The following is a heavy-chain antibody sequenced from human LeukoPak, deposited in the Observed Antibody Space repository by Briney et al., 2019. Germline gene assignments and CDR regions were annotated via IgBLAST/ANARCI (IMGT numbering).Heavy chain of an antibody. CDR2: IKSDGSST. CDR1: GFTFSSYW. J-gene: IGHJ4*02. CDR3: TRGGVIAGSDY. Sequence: GGSLRLSCAASGFTFSSYWMHWVRQAPGKGLVWVSRIKSDGSSTSYADSVKGRFTISRDNATNTLYLQMNSLRAEDTALYYCTRGGVIAGSDYWGQGTLVT. V-gene: IGHV3-74*01. D-gene: IGHD6-13*01.